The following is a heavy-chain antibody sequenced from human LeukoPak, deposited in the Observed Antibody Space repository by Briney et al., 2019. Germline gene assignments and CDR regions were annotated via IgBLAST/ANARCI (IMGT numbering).Heavy chain of an antibody. CDR2: ISGSGGST. CDR3: AKPPARYCSGGSCYSGYYYYYMDV. CDR1: GFTFSSYA. Sequence: GGSLRLSCAASGFTFSSYAMSWVRQAPGKGLEWVSAISGSGGSTYYADSVKGRFTISRDNSKNTLYLQMNSLRAEDTAVYYCAKPPARYCSGGSCYSGYYYYYMDVWAKGPRSPSP. J-gene: IGHJ6*03. D-gene: IGHD2-15*01. V-gene: IGHV3-23*01.